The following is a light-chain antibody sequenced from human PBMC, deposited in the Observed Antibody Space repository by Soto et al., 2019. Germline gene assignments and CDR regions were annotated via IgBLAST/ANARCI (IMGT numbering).Light chain of an antibody. CDR2: AAS. CDR1: QDISNR. Sequence: DIQMTQSPSSVSASVGDRVTITCRASQDISNRLAWYQQKPGKAPRLLIYAASSLQTGVPSRFSGSGSGTEFTLTITSLQPEDYATYYCQQGNSFPRTFGQGTKLEIK. CDR3: QQGNSFPRT. V-gene: IGKV1D-12*01. J-gene: IGKJ2*01.